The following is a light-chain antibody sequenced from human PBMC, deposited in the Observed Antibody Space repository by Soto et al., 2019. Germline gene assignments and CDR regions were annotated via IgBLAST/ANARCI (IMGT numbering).Light chain of an antibody. CDR3: QQHGSSPRT. V-gene: IGKV3-20*01. J-gene: IGKJ1*01. CDR2: GAS. CDR1: QSVSSSY. Sequence: EIALTQSPGTLSLSPGEIATLSCRASQSVSSSYLAWYQQKPGQAPRLLIYGASSRATGIPDRFSGSGSGTDFTLTISRLEPEDFAVYYCQQHGSSPRTFGQGTKVDI.